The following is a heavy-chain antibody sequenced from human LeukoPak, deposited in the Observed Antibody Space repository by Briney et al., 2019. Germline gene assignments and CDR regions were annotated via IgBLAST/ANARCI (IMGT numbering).Heavy chain of an antibody. Sequence: PSETLPLTCAVYGGSFSGYYWSWIRQPPGKGLEWIGEINHSGSTNYNPSLKSRVTISVDTSKNQFSLKLSSVTAADTAVYYCAREVYRQPSFYYYYYMDVWGKGTTVTVSS. V-gene: IGHV4-34*01. D-gene: IGHD2-2*01. J-gene: IGHJ6*03. CDR1: GGSFSGYY. CDR3: AREVYRQPSFYYYYYMDV. CDR2: INHSGST.